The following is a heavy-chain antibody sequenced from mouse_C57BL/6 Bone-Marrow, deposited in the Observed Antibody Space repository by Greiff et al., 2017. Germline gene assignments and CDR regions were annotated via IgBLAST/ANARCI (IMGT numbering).Heavy chain of an antibody. V-gene: IGHV5-16*01. CDR3: AGGVSVWYYGSSYGYFDV. J-gene: IGHJ1*03. Sequence: EVKLMESVGGLVQPGSSMKLSCTASGFTFSDYYMAWVRQVPEKGLEWVANINYAGSSPYYLDSLQSRFIIPSDNAKNILYLQMSMLKSEYTATDYCAGGVSVWYYGSSYGYFDVWGTGTTVTVSS. CDR2: INYAGSSP. D-gene: IGHD1-1*01. CDR1: GFTFSDYY.